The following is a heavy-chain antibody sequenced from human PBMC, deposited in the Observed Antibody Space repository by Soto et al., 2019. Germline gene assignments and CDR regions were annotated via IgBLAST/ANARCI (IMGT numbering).Heavy chain of an antibody. CDR1: GFPFSNYA. CDR2: ISRSGGTP. D-gene: IGHD3-9*01. J-gene: IGHJ4*02. Sequence: GGSLRLSCSASGFPFSNYAMSWVRQAPGKGLEWVSAISRSGGTPYYADSVRGRFTVSRDNSKHTLDLQMNSLRAEDTASYYCAGRLDYDILTGTIDYWGQGTLVTVSS. CDR3: AGRLDYDILTGTIDY. V-gene: IGHV3-23*01.